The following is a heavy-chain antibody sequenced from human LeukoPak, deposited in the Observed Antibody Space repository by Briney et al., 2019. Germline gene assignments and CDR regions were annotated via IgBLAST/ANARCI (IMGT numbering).Heavy chain of an antibody. CDR2: IYPSDSDT. J-gene: IGHJ4*02. CDR3: ARQPSAGSKIDF. V-gene: IGHV5-51*01. CDR1: GYSFTTYW. Sequence: GGSLQISSEASGYSFTTYWIAWVRPMPGKGLEWMGIIYPSDSDTRYSPSFQGQVTISADKSISIVYLQWSSLRASDTAMYYCARQPSAGSKIDFWGQGTLVTVSS. D-gene: IGHD6-13*01.